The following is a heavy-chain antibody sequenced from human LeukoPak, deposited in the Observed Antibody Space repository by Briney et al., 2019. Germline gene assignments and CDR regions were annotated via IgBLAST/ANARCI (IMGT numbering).Heavy chain of an antibody. CDR2: IIPIFGTA. J-gene: IGHJ4*02. V-gene: IGHV1-69*13. D-gene: IGHD6-19*01. Sequence: SVKVSCKASGGTFSSYAISWVRQAPGQGLEWMGGIIPIFGTANYAQKFQGSVTITADESTSTAYMELSSLRSEDTAVYYCASPDSSGWYYFDYWGQGTLVTVSS. CDR3: ASPDSSGWYYFDY. CDR1: GGTFSSYA.